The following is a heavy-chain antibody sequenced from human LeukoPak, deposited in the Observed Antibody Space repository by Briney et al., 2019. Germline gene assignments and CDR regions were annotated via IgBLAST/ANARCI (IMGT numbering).Heavy chain of an antibody. CDR3: ARDSGTTGEVKFDP. CDR2: IYYSGST. CDR1: GGSISNHY. Sequence: SETLSLTCSVSGGSISNHYWIWIRQSPGKGLEYIGYIYYSGSTNYNPSLKSRVTISLDTSKIQFSLKLNSVTAADTAVYYCARDSGTTGEVKFDPWGQGTLVTVSS. V-gene: IGHV4-59*11. J-gene: IGHJ5*02. D-gene: IGHD3-10*01.